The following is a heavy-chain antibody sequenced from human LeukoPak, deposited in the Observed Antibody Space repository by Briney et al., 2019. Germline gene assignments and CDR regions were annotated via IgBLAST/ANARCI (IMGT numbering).Heavy chain of an antibody. CDR2: INPSGGST. CDR3: ARDFNEPNDAFDI. Sequence: ASVKVSCKASGYTFISYYMHWVRQAPGQGLEWMGIINPSGGSTSYAQKFQGRVTMTRDTSTSTVYMELSSLRSEDTAVYYCARDFNEPNDAFDIWGQGTMVTVSS. J-gene: IGHJ3*02. V-gene: IGHV1-46*01. CDR1: GYTFISYY. D-gene: IGHD1-1*01.